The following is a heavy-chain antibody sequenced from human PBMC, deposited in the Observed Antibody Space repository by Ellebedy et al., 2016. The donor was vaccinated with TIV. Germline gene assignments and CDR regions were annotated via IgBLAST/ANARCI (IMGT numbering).Heavy chain of an antibody. CDR3: ARSGGSSWSYYYYGMDV. D-gene: IGHD6-13*01. V-gene: IGHV3-74*01. CDR1: GFTFSSYW. CDR2: INSDGSNT. J-gene: IGHJ6*02. Sequence: GESLKISCAASGFTFSSYWMHWVRQAPGKGLVWVSRINSDGSNTYYADSVKGRFTISRDNSTNTLYLQMNSLRAEDTDVYYCARSGGSSWSYYYYGMDVWGQGTTVTVSS.